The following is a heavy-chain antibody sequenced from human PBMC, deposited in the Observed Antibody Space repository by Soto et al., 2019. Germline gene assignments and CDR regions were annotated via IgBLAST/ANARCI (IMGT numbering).Heavy chain of an antibody. D-gene: IGHD3-22*01. CDR1: GGSVSSGSYY. CDR2: IYNSGGT. Sequence: QVQLQESGPGLVKPSETLSLSCSVSGGSVSSGSYYWSWIRQPPGKGLEWIGYIYNSGGTKYNPSLKSRATISVDTSKNQFSLKLTSVTAADTAFYYCAREVLGGSGYYYDIDYWGQGTLVTVSS. V-gene: IGHV4-61*01. CDR3: AREVLGGSGYYYDIDY. J-gene: IGHJ4*02.